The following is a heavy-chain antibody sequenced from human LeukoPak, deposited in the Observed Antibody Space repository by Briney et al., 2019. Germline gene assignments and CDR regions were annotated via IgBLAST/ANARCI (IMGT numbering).Heavy chain of an antibody. J-gene: IGHJ6*03. CDR1: GGSFSGYY. CDR3: ARLGYSSSVRYMDV. CDR2: INHSGST. D-gene: IGHD6-13*01. V-gene: IGHV4-34*01. Sequence: SETLSLTCAVYGGSFSGYYWSWIRQPPGKGLEWIGEINHSGSTNYNPSLKSRVTIPVDTSKNQFSLKLSSVTAADTAVYYCARLGYSSSVRYMDVWGKGTTVTISS.